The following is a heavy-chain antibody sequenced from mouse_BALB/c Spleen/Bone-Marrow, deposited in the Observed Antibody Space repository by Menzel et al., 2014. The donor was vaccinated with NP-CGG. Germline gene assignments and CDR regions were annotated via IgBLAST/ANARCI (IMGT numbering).Heavy chain of an antibody. CDR3: TRLSH. CDR2: INPSNGGT. J-gene: IGHJ4*01. V-gene: IGHV1S81*02. Sequence: QVQLQQSGAELVKPGASVKLSCKASGYTFTSYYTHWVKQRPGQGLEWIGEINPSNGGTNFNEKFKSRATLTVDKSSSTAYMHLISLTSEDSAVYYCTRLSHWGQATLVTGAS. CDR1: GYTFTSYY.